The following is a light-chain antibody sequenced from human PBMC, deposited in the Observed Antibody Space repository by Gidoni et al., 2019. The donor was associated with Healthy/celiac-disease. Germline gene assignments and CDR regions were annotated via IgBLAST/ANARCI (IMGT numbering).Light chain of an antibody. Sequence: QSALPQPASVSGSPGQSITISCTGTSSDVGGYNYVSWYQQHPGKAPKLMIYEVSNRPSGVSNRFSGSKSGNTASLTISGLQAEDEADYYCSSYTSSSVVFGGGTRLTV. CDR2: EVS. CDR3: SSYTSSSVV. J-gene: IGLJ2*01. CDR1: SSDVGGYNY. V-gene: IGLV2-14*01.